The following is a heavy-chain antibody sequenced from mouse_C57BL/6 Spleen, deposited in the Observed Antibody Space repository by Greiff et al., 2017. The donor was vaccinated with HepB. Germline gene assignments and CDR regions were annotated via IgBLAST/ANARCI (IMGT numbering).Heavy chain of an antibody. V-gene: IGHV1-55*01. J-gene: IGHJ3*01. D-gene: IGHD2-4*01. Sequence: QVQLQQPGAELVKPGASVKMSCKASGYTFTSYWITWVKQRPGPGLEWIGDIYPGSGSTNYNEKFKSKATLTVDTSSSTAYMQLSSLTSEDSAVYYCARGSDYDYDVAWFAYWGQGTLVTVSA. CDR2: IYPGSGST. CDR1: GYTFTSYW. CDR3: ARGSDYDYDVAWFAY.